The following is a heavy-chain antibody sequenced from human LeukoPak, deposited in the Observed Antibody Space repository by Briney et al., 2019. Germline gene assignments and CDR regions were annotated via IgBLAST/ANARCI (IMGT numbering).Heavy chain of an antibody. CDR1: GFTFDDYA. CDR2: ISWNSGSI. Sequence: GGSLRLSCAASGFTFDDYAMHWVRQAPGKGLEWVSDISWNSGSIGYADSVKGRFTISRDNVKNPLYLQMNSLRAEDTALYYCAKVHSGYDFNWYFDLWGRGTLVTVSS. V-gene: IGHV3-9*01. CDR3: AKVHSGYDFNWYFDL. D-gene: IGHD5-12*01. J-gene: IGHJ2*01.